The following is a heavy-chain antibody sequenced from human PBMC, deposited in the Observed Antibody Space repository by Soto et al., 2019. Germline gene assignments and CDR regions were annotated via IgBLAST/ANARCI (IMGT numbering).Heavy chain of an antibody. CDR3: ARDLQACTDNVNWFDP. J-gene: IGHJ5*02. Sequence: QVQLVESGGGVVQPGGSLRLSCAASGFSISRSAMHWVRQAPGKGLEWVAVIAYDGSNRWYADSAKGRFTISRDNSKNTVYLQMGSLRGEDTAIYYCARDLQACTDNVNWFDPWGQGTLVTVSS. D-gene: IGHD1-1*01. CDR2: IAYDGSNR. CDR1: GFSISRSA. V-gene: IGHV3-30*04.